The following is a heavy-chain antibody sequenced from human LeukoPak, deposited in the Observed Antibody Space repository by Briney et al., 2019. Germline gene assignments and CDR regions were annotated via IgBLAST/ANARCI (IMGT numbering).Heavy chain of an antibody. CDR2: IKQDGSEK. CDR3: ARGVGCSSTSCYYSDY. CDR1: GFTFSNYW. J-gene: IGHJ4*02. V-gene: IGHV3-7*01. D-gene: IGHD2-2*01. Sequence: GGSLRLSCAASGFTFSNYWMTWVRQAPGKGLEWVANIKQDGSEKYYVDSVKGRFTISRDNAKNSLYLQMNSLRVEDTAVYYCARGVGCSSTSCYYSDYWGQGTLVIVSS.